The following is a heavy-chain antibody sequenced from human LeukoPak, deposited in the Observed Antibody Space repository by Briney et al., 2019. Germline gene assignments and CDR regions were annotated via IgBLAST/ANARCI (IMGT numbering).Heavy chain of an antibody. CDR1: GGSISSGSYY. V-gene: IGHV4-61*02. D-gene: IGHD6-13*01. CDR2: IYTSGGT. Sequence: PSQTLSLTCTVSGGSISSGSYYWSWIRQPAGKGLEWIGRIYTSGGTNYNPSLKSRVTISVDTSKNQFSLKLSSVTAADTAVYYCARARIAAAEIDYWGQGTLVTVSS. CDR3: ARARIAAAEIDY. J-gene: IGHJ4*02.